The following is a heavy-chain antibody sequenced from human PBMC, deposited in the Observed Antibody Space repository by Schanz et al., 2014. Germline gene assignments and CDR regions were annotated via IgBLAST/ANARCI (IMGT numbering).Heavy chain of an antibody. CDR1: GFTFSTYY. Sequence: AQLVESGGGLVKPGGSLRLSCAASGFTFSTYYMNWVRQAPGKGLEWVSSISSSSSYISYADSVKGRFTISRDNAKNSLYLQRNSLRAEDTAVYYCARPSDSSWYMDVWGKGTTVTVSS. CDR3: ARPSDSSWYMDV. J-gene: IGHJ6*03. V-gene: IGHV3-21*01. D-gene: IGHD2-21*02. CDR2: ISSSSSYI.